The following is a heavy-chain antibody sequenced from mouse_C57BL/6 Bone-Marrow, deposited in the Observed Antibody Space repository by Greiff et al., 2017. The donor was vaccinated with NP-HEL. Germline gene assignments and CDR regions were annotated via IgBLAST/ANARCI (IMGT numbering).Heavy chain of an antibody. J-gene: IGHJ4*01. Sequence: QVQLQQSGAELARPGASVKLSCKASGYTFTSYGISWVKQRTGQGLEWIGEIYPRSGNTYYNEKFKGKATLTADNSSSTAYMELRSLTSDDSAVEFCARGLGNYYGSEDAMDYWGQGTSGTGSA. CDR1: GYTFTSYG. V-gene: IGHV1-81*01. CDR3: ARGLGNYYGSEDAMDY. CDR2: IYPRSGNT. D-gene: IGHD1-1*01.